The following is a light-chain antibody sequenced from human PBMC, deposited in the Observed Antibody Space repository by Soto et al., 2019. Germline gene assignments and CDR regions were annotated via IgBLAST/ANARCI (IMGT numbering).Light chain of an antibody. J-gene: IGKJ4*01. CDR2: DAS. CDR1: QSVSSY. V-gene: IGKV3-11*01. Sequence: EIVWTHSPAPLSLSPGERATLSCRASQSVSSYLAWYQQKPGRAPRLLIYDASNRATGIPARFSGSGSGTDFTLTISSLEPEDFAVYCCQRRSNWPLTFGGGTKVDIK. CDR3: QRRSNWPLT.